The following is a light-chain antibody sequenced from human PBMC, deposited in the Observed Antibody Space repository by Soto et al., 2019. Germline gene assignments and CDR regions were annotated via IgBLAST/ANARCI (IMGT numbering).Light chain of an antibody. CDR2: DVS. CDR1: SSGVGGYNY. V-gene: IGLV2-14*01. CDR3: SSYTSSSTLDV. J-gene: IGLJ1*01. Sequence: QSVLTQPASVSGSPGQSMTISCTGTSSGVGGYNYVSWYQQHPGKAPKLMIYDVSNRPSGVSNRFSGSKSGNTASLSISGLQAEDEADYYCSSYTSSSTLDVFGTGTKVTVL.